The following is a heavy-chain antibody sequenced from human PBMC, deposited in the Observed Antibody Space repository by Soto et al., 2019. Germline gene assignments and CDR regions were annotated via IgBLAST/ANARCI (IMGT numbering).Heavy chain of an antibody. CDR1: GGSFSGYY. Sequence: QVQLQPWGAGLLKPSETLSLTCAVYGGSFSGYYWSWIRQPPGKGLEWIGEINHSGSTNYNPSLTGVVTISADTSKNQFSLKLSSVTAAATAVYYCARGWVRIFDSWGQGTLVTVSS. CDR2: INHSGST. V-gene: IGHV4-34*01. D-gene: IGHD6-13*01. J-gene: IGHJ4*02. CDR3: ARGWVRIFDS.